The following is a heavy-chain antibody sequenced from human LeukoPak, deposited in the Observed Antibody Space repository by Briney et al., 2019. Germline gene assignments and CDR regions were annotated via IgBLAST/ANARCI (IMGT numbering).Heavy chain of an antibody. V-gene: IGHV1-8*01. CDR3: ARAPMVQGVIISYWFDP. J-gene: IGHJ5*02. D-gene: IGHD3-10*01. CDR2: MNPNSGNT. CDR1: GYTFTSYD. Sequence: ASVKVSCKASGYTFTSYDINWVRQATGQGLEWMGWMNPNSGNTGYAQKFQGRVTMTRNTSISTAYMELSSLRSEDTAVYYCARAPMVQGVIISYWFDPWGQGTLVTVSS.